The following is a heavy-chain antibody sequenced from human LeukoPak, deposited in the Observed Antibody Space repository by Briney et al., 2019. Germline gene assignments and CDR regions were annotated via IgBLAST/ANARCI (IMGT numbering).Heavy chain of an antibody. D-gene: IGHD6-19*01. J-gene: IGHJ5*02. V-gene: IGHV4-38-2*01. Sequence: PSETLSLTCAVSGYSISSGYYWGWIRQPPGKGLEWIGSIYHSGSTYYNPSLKSRVTISVDTSKNQFSLKLSSVTAADTAVYYCARGGSSGEGWFDPWGQGTLVTVSS. CDR2: IYHSGST. CDR3: ARGGSSGEGWFDP. CDR1: GYSISSGYY.